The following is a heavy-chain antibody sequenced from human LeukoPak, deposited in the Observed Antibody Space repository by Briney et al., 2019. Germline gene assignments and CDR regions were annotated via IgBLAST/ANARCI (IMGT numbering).Heavy chain of an antibody. CDR1: GFTFSSYS. V-gene: IGHV3-21*01. Sequence: SGGSLRLSCAASGFTFSSYSMNWVRQAPGKGLEWVSSIGSSSSYIYYADSVKGRFTISRDNAKNSLYLQMNSLRAEDTAVYYCARDFKQQLVRYYYYYGMDVWGQGTTVTVSS. CDR2: IGSSSSYI. J-gene: IGHJ6*02. D-gene: IGHD6-13*01. CDR3: ARDFKQQLVRYYYYYGMDV.